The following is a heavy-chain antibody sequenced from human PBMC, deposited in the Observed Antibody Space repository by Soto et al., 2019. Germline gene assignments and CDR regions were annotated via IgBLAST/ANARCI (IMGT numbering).Heavy chain of an antibody. J-gene: IGHJ6*02. CDR1: GYTFTSYG. V-gene: IGHV1-18*01. D-gene: IGHD5-12*01. CDR2: ISAYNGKT. Sequence: QVQLVQSGGEVKKPGASVKLSCTASGYTFTSYGISWVRQAPGQGLEWMGWISAYNGKTTYAQNVQGRVTMTTDTSTRTAYMDLRSLRSDDTAVYYCARGGDVSYYHGMDVWGQGTTVTVSS. CDR3: ARGGDVSYYHGMDV.